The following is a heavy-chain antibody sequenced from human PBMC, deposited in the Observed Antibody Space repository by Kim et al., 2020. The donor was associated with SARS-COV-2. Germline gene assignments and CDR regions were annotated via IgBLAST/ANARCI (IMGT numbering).Heavy chain of an antibody. D-gene: IGHD2-15*01. CDR2: IYYSGST. Sequence: SETLSLTCTVSGGSISSGGYYWSWIRQHPGKGLEWIGYIYYSGSTYYNPSLKSRVTISVDTSKNQFSLKLSSVTAADTAVYYCVRTNFSNIVVVAYYFDYWGQGTLVTVSS. V-gene: IGHV4-31*03. J-gene: IGHJ4*02. CDR1: GGSISSGGYY. CDR3: VRTNFSNIVVVAYYFDY.